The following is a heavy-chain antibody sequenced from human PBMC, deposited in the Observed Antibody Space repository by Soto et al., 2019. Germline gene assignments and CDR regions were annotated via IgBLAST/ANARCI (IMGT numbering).Heavy chain of an antibody. CDR3: AHRPNRDITGPNFDY. CDR2: IYWDADK. CDR1: GFSLTSSGVG. V-gene: IGHV2-5*02. J-gene: IGHJ4*02. D-gene: IGHD2-8*02. Sequence: QITLKESGPTLVKPTQTLTLTCTFSGFSLTSSGVGVGWIRQPPGTALEWLALIYWDADKRYSPCLKSRLTITKDTSKNQVVLTMTNMDPVDTATYYCAHRPNRDITGPNFDYWCQGTLVIVSS.